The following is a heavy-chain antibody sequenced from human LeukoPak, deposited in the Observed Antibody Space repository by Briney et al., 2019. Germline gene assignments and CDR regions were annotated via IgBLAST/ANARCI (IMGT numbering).Heavy chain of an antibody. CDR1: GFTFSSYT. V-gene: IGHV3-21*01. Sequence: GGSLRLSCAAPGFTFSSYTMNWVRQAPGKGLEWVSSISTSSSYIYYADSVKGRFTISRDNAMNSLYLQMNGLRAEDTAVYFCARESGQDYWGQGTLVTVSS. CDR3: ARESGQDY. CDR2: ISTSSSYI. J-gene: IGHJ4*02. D-gene: IGHD3-3*01.